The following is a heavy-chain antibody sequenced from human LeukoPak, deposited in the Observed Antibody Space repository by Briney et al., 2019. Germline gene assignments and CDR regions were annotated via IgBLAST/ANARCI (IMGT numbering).Heavy chain of an antibody. CDR3: ARPWGTSPSD. CDR1: GGSIRRYY. Sequence: SETLSLTCSVSGGSIRRYYWRWIRQPPGKGLEWIGYISNSGSTSYNPSLKSRVTISVGASKNHFSLKLTSVTAADTAVYYCARPWGTSPSDWGQGTLVTVSS. V-gene: IGHV4-59*01. D-gene: IGHD3-16*01. CDR2: ISNSGST. J-gene: IGHJ4*02.